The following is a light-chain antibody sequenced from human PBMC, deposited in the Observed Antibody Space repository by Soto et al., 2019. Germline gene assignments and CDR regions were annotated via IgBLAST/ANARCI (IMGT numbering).Light chain of an antibody. Sequence: QSALTQPPSASGSPGQSVTISCTGTSSDAGAYNYVSWYQQHPGKVPKLMVYEVNKRPSGVPDRFSGSKSGNTASLTVSGLQAEDEDDYYCTSYAGGNNIFGTGTKVTVL. V-gene: IGLV2-8*01. CDR3: TSYAGGNNI. J-gene: IGLJ1*01. CDR2: EVN. CDR1: SSDAGAYNY.